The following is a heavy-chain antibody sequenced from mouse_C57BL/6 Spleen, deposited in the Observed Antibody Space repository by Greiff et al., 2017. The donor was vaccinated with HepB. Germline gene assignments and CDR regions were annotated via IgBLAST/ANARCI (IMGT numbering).Heavy chain of an antibody. CDR3: ARYLYYGSSYGYFDV. D-gene: IGHD1-1*01. Sequence: QVQLQQPGAELVKPGASVKMSCKASGYTFTSYWITWVKQRPGQGLEWIGDIYPGSGSTNYNEKFKSKATLTVDTSSSTAYRQLSSLTSEDSAVYYCARYLYYGSSYGYFDVWGTGTTVTVSS. CDR2: IYPGSGST. J-gene: IGHJ1*03. CDR1: GYTFTSYW. V-gene: IGHV1-55*01.